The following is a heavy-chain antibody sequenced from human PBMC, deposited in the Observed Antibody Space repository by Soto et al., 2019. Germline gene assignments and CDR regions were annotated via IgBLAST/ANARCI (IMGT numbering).Heavy chain of an antibody. V-gene: IGHV5-51*01. CDR2: IYPGDSDT. CDR3: VSPYSSSSHGMDV. D-gene: IGHD6-6*01. CDR1: GYSFTSYW. J-gene: IGHJ6*02. Sequence: GESLKISCKGSGYSFTSYWIGWVRQMPGKGLEWMGIIYPGDSDTRYSPSFQGQVTISADKSISTAYLQWSSLKASDTAMYYCVSPYSSSSHGMDVWGQGTTVTVSS.